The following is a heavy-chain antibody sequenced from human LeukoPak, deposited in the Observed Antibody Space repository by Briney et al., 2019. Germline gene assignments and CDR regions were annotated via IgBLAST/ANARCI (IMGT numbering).Heavy chain of an antibody. CDR3: ARGTPRRYFDL. J-gene: IGHJ2*01. CDR2: ISGSGGST. V-gene: IGHV3-23*01. Sequence: GGSLRLSCAASGFTFSSYAMSWVRQAPGKGLEWVSAISGSGGSTYYADSVKGRFTISRDNSKNTVYLQMNSLKAEDTALYYCARGTPRRYFDLWGRGTPVTVSS. CDR1: GFTFSSYA.